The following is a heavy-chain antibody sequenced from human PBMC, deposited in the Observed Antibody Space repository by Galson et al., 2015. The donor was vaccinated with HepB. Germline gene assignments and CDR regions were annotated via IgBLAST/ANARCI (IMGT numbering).Heavy chain of an antibody. CDR2: INPTGGGT. D-gene: IGHD6-19*01. Sequence: SVKVSCKASGYTFTNYYMPWVRQAPGQGLEWMGIINPTGGGTNYAQKFQGRVTMTRDTSTSTVYMELSSLRSEDTAVYYCARDLSGNDYWGQGTLVTVSS. CDR1: GYTFTNYY. J-gene: IGHJ4*02. CDR3: ARDLSGNDY. V-gene: IGHV1-46*01.